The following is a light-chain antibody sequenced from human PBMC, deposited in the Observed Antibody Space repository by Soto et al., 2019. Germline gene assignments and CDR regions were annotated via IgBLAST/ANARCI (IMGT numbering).Light chain of an antibody. J-gene: IGKJ1*01. Sequence: IVITQSPASLSVSPGGRATLSCRASQSVSRNLAWYQQKPGQAPSLLIFDASTRATGVPARFSGSGSGTDFTHTISSLQSEDFAVYYCQHYYNWPPGGTFGQGTKVEI. CDR2: DAS. V-gene: IGKV3-15*01. CDR1: QSVSRN. CDR3: QHYYNWPPGGT.